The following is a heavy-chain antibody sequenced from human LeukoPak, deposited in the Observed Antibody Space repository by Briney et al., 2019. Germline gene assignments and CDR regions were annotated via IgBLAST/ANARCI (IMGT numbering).Heavy chain of an antibody. CDR2: ISDSGTYT. V-gene: IGHV3-23*01. Sequence: GGSLRLSSAATGFTFSSYAMSWVRQAPGKGLEWVSAISDSGTYTYYADSVKDRFTISRDNSKNTLYLQMNSLRAEDTAVYYCAKDDYYYYMDVWGKGTTVTVSS. CDR3: AKDDYYYYMDV. CDR1: GFTFSSYA. J-gene: IGHJ6*03.